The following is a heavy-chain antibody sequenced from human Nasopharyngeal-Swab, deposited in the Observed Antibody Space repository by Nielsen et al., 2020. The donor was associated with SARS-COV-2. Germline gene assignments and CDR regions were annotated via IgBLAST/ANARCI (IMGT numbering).Heavy chain of an antibody. J-gene: IGHJ5*02. V-gene: IGHV4-39*07. CDR3: ARVRVNKSGWFDP. D-gene: IGHD2-21*01. CDR2: IYYSGST. Sequence: WIRQPPGKGLEWIGSIYYSGSTYYNPSLKSRVTISVDTSKNQFSLKLSSVTAADTAVYYCARVRVNKSGWFDPWGQGTLVTVSS.